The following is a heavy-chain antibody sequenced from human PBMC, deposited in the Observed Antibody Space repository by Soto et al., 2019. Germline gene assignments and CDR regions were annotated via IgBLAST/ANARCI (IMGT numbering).Heavy chain of an antibody. D-gene: IGHD3-9*01. J-gene: IGHJ4*02. Sequence: GESLKVSCQASGYTFTKYWVGWVRQMPGKGLEWMGIIYPDDSDTRYSPSFQGHVTISADKSISTAYLQWSSLKASDSATYYCAGRDMLTRQVYFGYRGQGTQVTVSA. CDR3: AGRDMLTRQVYFGY. CDR1: GYTFTKYW. CDR2: IYPDDSDT. V-gene: IGHV5-51*01.